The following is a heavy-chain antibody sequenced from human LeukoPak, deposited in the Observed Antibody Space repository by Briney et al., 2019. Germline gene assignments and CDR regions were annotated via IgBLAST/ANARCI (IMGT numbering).Heavy chain of an antibody. CDR3: AINYYYDSSGYYYEGAFDI. V-gene: IGHV4-61*02. J-gene: IGHJ3*02. D-gene: IGHD3-22*01. CDR2: IYTSGST. CDR1: GGSISSGSYY. Sequence: NPSETLPLTCTVSGGSISSGSYYWSWIRQPAGKGLEWIGRIYTSGSTNYNPSLKSRVTISVDTSKNQFSLKLSSVTAADTAVYYCAINYYYDSSGYYYEGAFDIWGQGTMVTVSS.